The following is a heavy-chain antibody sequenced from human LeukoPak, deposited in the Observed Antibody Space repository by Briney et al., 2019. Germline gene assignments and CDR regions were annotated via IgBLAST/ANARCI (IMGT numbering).Heavy chain of an antibody. J-gene: IGHJ5*02. CDR1: GYTFTSYA. Sequence: ASVKVSCKASGYTFTSYAMHWVRQAPGQRLEWMGWINAGNGNTKYSQKFQGRVTITRDTSASTAYMELSSLRSEDTAVYYCARDYRPRIAVAGSPRRFDPWGQGTLVTVSS. CDR2: INAGNGNT. CDR3: ARDYRPRIAVAGSPRRFDP. D-gene: IGHD6-19*01. V-gene: IGHV1-3*01.